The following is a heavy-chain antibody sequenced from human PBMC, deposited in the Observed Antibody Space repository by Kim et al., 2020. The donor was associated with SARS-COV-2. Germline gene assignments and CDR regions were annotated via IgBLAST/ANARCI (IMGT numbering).Heavy chain of an antibody. V-gene: IGHV3-74*01. J-gene: IGHJ4*02. D-gene: IGHD6-19*01. CDR3: ARESGRWQWLEDY. Sequence: ANSVKGRFTDARDNAKHTLYLQMNRLRVDDTAVYFCARESGRWQWLEDYWGQGTLVTVSS.